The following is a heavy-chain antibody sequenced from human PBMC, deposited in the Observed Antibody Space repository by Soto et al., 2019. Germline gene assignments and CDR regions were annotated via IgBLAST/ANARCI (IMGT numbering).Heavy chain of an antibody. V-gene: IGHV4-31*02. J-gene: IGHJ4*02. CDR3: ARDSGDIVGATTARFDY. CDR1: GGSISSGGYY. Sequence: LCGGSISSGGYYWSWIRQHPGKGLEWIGYIYYSGSTYYNPSLKSRVTISVDTSKNQFSLKLSSVTAADTAVYYCARDSGDIVGATTARFDYWGQGTLVTVSS. CDR2: IYYSGST. D-gene: IGHD1-26*01.